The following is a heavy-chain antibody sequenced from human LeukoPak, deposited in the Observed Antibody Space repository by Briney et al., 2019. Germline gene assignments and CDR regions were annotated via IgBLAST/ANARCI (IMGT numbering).Heavy chain of an antibody. CDR3: AREDSWLQLDY. V-gene: IGHV3-21*01. D-gene: IGHD5-24*01. CDR1: GGSFSGYY. Sequence: ETLSLTCAVYGGSFSGYYWSWVRQAPGKGLEWVSSISSSSSYIYYADSVKGRFTISRDNAKNSLYLQMNSLRAEDTAVYYCAREDSWLQLDYWGQGTLVTVSS. CDR2: ISSSSSYI. J-gene: IGHJ4*02.